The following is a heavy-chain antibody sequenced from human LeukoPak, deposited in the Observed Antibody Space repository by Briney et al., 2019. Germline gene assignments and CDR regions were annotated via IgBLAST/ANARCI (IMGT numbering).Heavy chain of an antibody. D-gene: IGHD5-24*01. CDR2: LYPAGSDS. V-gene: IGHV5-51*01. J-gene: IGHJ4*02. CDR1: GYNFFSNYW. Sequence: GESLKISCKAYGYNFFSNYWIAWVRQMPGNGLEWMGILYPAGSDSIYSPSFQGQVTISADQSISTAFLQWSTLQASDTAMYYCARASRDGYNQNFDYWGQGTQVTVSS. CDR3: ARASRDGYNQNFDY.